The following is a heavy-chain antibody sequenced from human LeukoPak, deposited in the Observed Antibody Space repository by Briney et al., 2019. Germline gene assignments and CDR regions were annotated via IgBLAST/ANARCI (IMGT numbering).Heavy chain of an antibody. CDR2: INPSGGST. CDR1: GYTFTSYY. Sequence: ASVKVSCKASGYTFTSYYMHWVRQAPGQGLEWMGIINPSGGSTSYAQKFQGRVTMTRDTSTSTVYMELSSLRSEDTAVYYCARVHITMVRGAIPYYFDYWGQGTLVTVSS. J-gene: IGHJ4*02. D-gene: IGHD3-10*01. CDR3: ARVHITMVRGAIPYYFDY. V-gene: IGHV1-46*01.